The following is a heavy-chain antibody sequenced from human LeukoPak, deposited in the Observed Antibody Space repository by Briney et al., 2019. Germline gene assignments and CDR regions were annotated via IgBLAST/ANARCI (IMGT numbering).Heavy chain of an antibody. CDR2: INPSGGNT. Sequence: ASVKVSCKASGYTFTRYYMHWVRQAPGQGLEWMGIINPSGGNTNYAQKFQGRVTMTRDMSTSTVYMELSSLRSEDTAVYYCARERSSGYNDAFDIGGQGTMVTVSS. CDR3: ARERSSGYNDAFDI. D-gene: IGHD3-22*01. V-gene: IGHV1-46*01. CDR1: GYTFTRYY. J-gene: IGHJ3*02.